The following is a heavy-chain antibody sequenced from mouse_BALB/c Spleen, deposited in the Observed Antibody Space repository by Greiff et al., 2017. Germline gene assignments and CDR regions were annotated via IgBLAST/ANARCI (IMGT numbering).Heavy chain of an antibody. CDR1: GYTFTSYW. Sequence: QVQLQQPGAELVKPGAPVKLSCKASGYTFTSYWMNWVKQRPGRGLEWIGRIDPSDSETHYNQKFKDKATLTVDKSSSTAYIQLSSLTSEDSAVYYCARRDYYDWYFDVWGAGTTGTVSS. CDR2: IDPSDSET. V-gene: IGHV1-69*02. J-gene: IGHJ1*01. CDR3: ARRDYYDWYFDV. D-gene: IGHD1-1*01.